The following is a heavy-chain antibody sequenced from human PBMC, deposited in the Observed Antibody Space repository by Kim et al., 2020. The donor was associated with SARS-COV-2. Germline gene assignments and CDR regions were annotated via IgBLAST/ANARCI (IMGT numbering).Heavy chain of an antibody. D-gene: IGHD4-4*01. J-gene: IGHJ4*02. Sequence: KGRFTISRDNSKNTLYLQMNSLRAEDTAVYYCAKDHLAPFSHDYSNYLAYWGQGTLVTVSS. V-gene: IGHV3-30*02. CDR3: AKDHLAPFSHDYSNYLAY.